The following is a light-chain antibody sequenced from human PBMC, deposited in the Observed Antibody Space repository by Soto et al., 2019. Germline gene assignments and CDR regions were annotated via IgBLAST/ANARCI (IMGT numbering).Light chain of an antibody. Sequence: QSALTQPASVSGSPGQSITISCTGTSSDIGGYNYVSWYQHHPGKPPKLIIYEVINRPSGVSNRFSGSKSGNTASLTISGLQAEDEADYYCSSYTSRITWVFGGGTKLTVL. V-gene: IGLV2-14*01. CDR2: EVI. CDR1: SSDIGGYNY. CDR3: SSYTSRITWV. J-gene: IGLJ3*02.